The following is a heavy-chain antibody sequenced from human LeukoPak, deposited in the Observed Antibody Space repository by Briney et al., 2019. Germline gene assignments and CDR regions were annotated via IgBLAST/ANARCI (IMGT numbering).Heavy chain of an antibody. CDR3: ARVKAVVTPWVFDY. CDR1: GGSISSSTYY. Sequence: SETPSLTCTVSGGSISSSTYYWGWIRQPPGKGLAWIGSISYTGITYYNPSLKSRVTISVDTSKNQFSLKLSSVTAADTAVYFCARVKAVVTPWVFDYWGQGSLVTVSS. CDR2: ISYTGIT. J-gene: IGHJ4*02. D-gene: IGHD4-23*01. V-gene: IGHV4-39*07.